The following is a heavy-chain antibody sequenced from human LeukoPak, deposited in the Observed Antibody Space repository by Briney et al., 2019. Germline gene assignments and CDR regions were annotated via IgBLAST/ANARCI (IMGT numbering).Heavy chain of an antibody. CDR2: IYYSGST. CDR1: GGSISSYY. V-gene: IGHV4-59*01. Sequence: SETLSLTCTVSGGSISSYYWSWIRQPPGKGLEWIGYIYYSGSTNYNPSLKSRVTISVDTSKNQFSLKLNSVTAADTAVYYCARALSLFGVDYYSYMDVWGKGTTVTVSS. J-gene: IGHJ6*03. D-gene: IGHD3-3*01. CDR3: ARALSLFGVDYYSYMDV.